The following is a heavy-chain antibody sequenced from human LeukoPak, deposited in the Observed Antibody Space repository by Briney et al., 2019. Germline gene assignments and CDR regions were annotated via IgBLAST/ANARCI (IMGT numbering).Heavy chain of an antibody. Sequence: SETLSLTCTVSGGSISNHYWSWIRQPPGKGLEWIGYIYFSGYTNYNPSLKSRVTISVDTSKNQFSLKLSSVTAADTAVYYCARHGGSRGGYGMDVWGQGTTVTVSS. CDR2: IYFSGYT. CDR1: GGSISNHY. D-gene: IGHD3-3*01. V-gene: IGHV4-59*08. CDR3: ARHGGSRGGYGMDV. J-gene: IGHJ6*02.